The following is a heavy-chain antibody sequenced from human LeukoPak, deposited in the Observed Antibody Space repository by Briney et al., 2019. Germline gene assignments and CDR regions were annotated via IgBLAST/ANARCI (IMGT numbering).Heavy chain of an antibody. V-gene: IGHV4-59*01. CDR2: IYYTGST. Sequence: PSETLSLTCTVSGGSISSYYWSWIRQPPGKGLEWIGYIYYTGSTNYNPSLKSRVTISVDTSKNQFSLKLSSVTAADTAVYYCARGRPYGDYSDYWGQGTLVTVSS. CDR1: GGSISSYY. CDR3: ARGRPYGDYSDY. D-gene: IGHD4-17*01. J-gene: IGHJ4*02.